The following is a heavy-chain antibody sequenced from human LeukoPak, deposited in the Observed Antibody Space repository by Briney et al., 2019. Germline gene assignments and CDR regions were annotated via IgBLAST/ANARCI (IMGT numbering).Heavy chain of an antibody. V-gene: IGHV3-11*05. J-gene: IGHJ5*02. D-gene: IGHD2-2*01. Sequence: PGGSLRLSRAASGFNFSDYYMSWIRQAPGKGLEWVSYISSSSSYTNYADSVKGRFTISRDNAKNSLYLQMNSLRAEDTAVHYCAREGYQLLLGWVDPWGQGTLVTVSS. CDR2: ISSSSSYT. CDR3: AREGYQLLLGWVDP. CDR1: GFNFSDYY.